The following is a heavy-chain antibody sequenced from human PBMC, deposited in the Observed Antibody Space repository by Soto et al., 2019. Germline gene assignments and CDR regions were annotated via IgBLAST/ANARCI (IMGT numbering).Heavy chain of an antibody. J-gene: IGHJ6*03. CDR3: AREGGSGSYYNNTNYYYMDV. CDR2: IYSGGST. Sequence: GGSLRLSCAASGFTVSSNYMSWVRQAPGKGLEWVSVIYSGGSTYYADSVKGRFTISRHNSKNTLYLQMNSLRAEDTAVYYCAREGGSGSYYNNTNYYYMDVWGKGTTVTVSS. D-gene: IGHD3-10*01. V-gene: IGHV3-53*04. CDR1: GFTVSSNY.